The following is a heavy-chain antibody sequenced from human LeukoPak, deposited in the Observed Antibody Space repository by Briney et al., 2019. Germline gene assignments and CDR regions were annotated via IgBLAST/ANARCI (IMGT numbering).Heavy chain of an antibody. CDR3: ARLVYYDSSGYYSQYYFDY. J-gene: IGHJ4*02. D-gene: IGHD3-22*01. CDR1: GGSIFSSNW. CDR2: IFHSGST. V-gene: IGHV4-4*02. Sequence: SGTLSLTCAVSGGSIFSSNWWSWVRQPPGKGLEWIGQIFHSGSTSYSPSLKSRVTISVDTSKNQFSLKLSSVTAADTAVYYCARLVYYDSSGYYSQYYFDYWGQGTLVTVSS.